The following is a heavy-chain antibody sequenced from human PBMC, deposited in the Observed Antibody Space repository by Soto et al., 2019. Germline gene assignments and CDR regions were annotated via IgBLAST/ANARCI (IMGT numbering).Heavy chain of an antibody. CDR2: ISYDGRSK. CDR1: GFSFSDYA. J-gene: IGHJ4*02. V-gene: IGHV3-30-3*01. CDR3: ARADFGDYGHCDY. Sequence: QVQLVESGGGGVQPGRSLRLSCAASGFSFSDYAMHWVCQAPGKGLEWVTIISYDGRSKYYADSVKYRSTISRDNSKNTLQLQMNSLRTEDTSVYYCARADFGDYGHCDYWGQGTLVTVSS. D-gene: IGHD4-17*01.